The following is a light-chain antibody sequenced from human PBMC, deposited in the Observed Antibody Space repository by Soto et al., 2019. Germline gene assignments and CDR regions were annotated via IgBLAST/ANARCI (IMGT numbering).Light chain of an antibody. CDR3: AAWDDSLSGPV. CDR2: RNN. CDR1: SSNIGSNY. V-gene: IGLV1-47*01. J-gene: IGLJ1*01. Sequence: QSVLTQPPSASGTPGQRVNISCSGSSSNIGSNYVYWYQQLPGTAPKLLIYRNNQRPSGVPDRFSGSKSGTSASLAISGLRSEDEADYYCAAWDDSLSGPVFGTGTKLTVL.